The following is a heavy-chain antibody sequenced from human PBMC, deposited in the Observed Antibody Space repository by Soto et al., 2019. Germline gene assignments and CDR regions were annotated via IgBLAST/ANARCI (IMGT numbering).Heavy chain of an antibody. CDR3: ARVRGLRSPYGYYGMDV. D-gene: IGHD4-17*01. J-gene: IGHJ6*02. CDR2: INHSGST. Sequence: SETLSLTCAVYGGSFGGDYWSWIRQPPGKGLEWIGEINHSGSTNYNPSLKSRVTISLDTSKNQFSLKLSSVTAADTAVYYCARVRGLRSPYGYYGMDVWGQGPTVTVSS. V-gene: IGHV4-34*01. CDR1: GGSFGGDY.